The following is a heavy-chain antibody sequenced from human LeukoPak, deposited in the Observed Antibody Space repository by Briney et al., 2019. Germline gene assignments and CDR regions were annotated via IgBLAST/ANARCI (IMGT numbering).Heavy chain of an antibody. CDR3: ARDPRRYDVLTGYYRATIFDY. CDR1: GGTFSSYA. V-gene: IGHV1-69*04. CDR2: IIPILGIA. J-gene: IGHJ4*02. D-gene: IGHD3-9*01. Sequence: SVKVSCKASGGTFSSYAISWVRQAPGQGLEWMGRIIPILGIANYAQKFQGRVTITADKSTSTAYMELSSLRSEDTAVYYCARDPRRYDVLTGYYRATIFDYWGQGTLVTVSS.